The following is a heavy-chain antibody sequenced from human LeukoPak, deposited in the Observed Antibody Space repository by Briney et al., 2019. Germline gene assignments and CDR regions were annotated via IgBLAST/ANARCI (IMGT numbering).Heavy chain of an antibody. CDR2: ISYDGSNK. V-gene: IGHV3-30-3*01. CDR3: ARDALPGTLYNWFDP. CDR1: GFTFSSYA. Sequence: GSLRLSCAASGFTFSSYAMHWVRQAPGKRLEWVAVISYDGSNKYYADSVKGRFTISRDNSKNTLYLQMNSLRAEDTAVYYCARDALPGTLYNWFDPWGQGTLVTVSS. D-gene: IGHD1-1*01. J-gene: IGHJ5*02.